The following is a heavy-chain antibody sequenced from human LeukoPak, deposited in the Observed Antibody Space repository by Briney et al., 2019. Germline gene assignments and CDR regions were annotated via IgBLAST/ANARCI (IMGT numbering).Heavy chain of an antibody. CDR2: IVVGSGNT. J-gene: IGHJ6*02. D-gene: IGHD5-18*01. Sequence: SVKVSCKASGFTFTSSAMRWVRQARGQRLEWMGWIVVGSGNTNYAQKFQERVTITRDMSTSTAYMELSSLRSEDTAVYYCAADAGYSYGSGYYYYGMDVWGQGTTVTVSS. CDR1: GFTFTSSA. V-gene: IGHV1-58*02. CDR3: AADAGYSYGSGYYYYGMDV.